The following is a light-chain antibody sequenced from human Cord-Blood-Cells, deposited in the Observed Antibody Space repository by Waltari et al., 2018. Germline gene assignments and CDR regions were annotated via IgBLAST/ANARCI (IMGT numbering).Light chain of an antibody. CDR1: QSISSW. V-gene: IGKV1-5*01. CDR2: DAS. J-gene: IGKJ4*01. Sequence: DIRLPQSPSTLSASVGDRVTITCRASQSISSWVAWYQQNPGKAPKLLIYDASSLASRIPSRVSGSGSSTEFTPTISSLQPDDFATYCCQQYNIYLTFGGGTKVEIK. CDR3: QQYNIYLT.